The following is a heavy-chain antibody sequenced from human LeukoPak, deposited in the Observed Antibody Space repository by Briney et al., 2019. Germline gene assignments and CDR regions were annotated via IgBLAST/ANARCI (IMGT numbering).Heavy chain of an antibody. J-gene: IGHJ6*03. Sequence: SETLSLTCAVYGGSFSGYYWSWIRQPPGKGLEWIGEINHSGSTNYNPSLKSRVTISVDTSKNQFSLKLCSVTASETAVYYCAKLDISSAGSRYYYYLDVWGKGTTVTVSS. CDR3: AKLDISSAGSRYYYYLDV. CDR1: GGSFSGYY. V-gene: IGHV4-34*01. CDR2: INHSGST. D-gene: IGHD6-6*01.